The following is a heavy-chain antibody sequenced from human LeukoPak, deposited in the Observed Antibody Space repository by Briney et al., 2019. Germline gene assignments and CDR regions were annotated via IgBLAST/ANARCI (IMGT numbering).Heavy chain of an antibody. CDR3: ARVFRGAVTSNWFDP. J-gene: IGHJ5*02. D-gene: IGHD3-3*01. Sequence: SETLSLTCSVSGASMNGHYWTWIRLSPGKGLEWIGHISDSGSTSYNPSLRSRVIMALEASKTEFSPRLNSVTVADTAVYYCARVFRGAVTSNWFDPWGQGTLVTVSS. CDR2: ISDSGST. CDR1: GASMNGHY. V-gene: IGHV4-59*11.